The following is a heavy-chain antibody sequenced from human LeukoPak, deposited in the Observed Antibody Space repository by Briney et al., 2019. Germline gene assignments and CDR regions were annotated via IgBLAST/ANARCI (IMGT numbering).Heavy chain of an antibody. D-gene: IGHD5-12*01. J-gene: IGHJ4*02. CDR1: GFPFNNYV. Sequence: GGSLRFTCAASGFPFNNYVIHWVRLPPGKGLEWVAFFRYDGNHEYYADSVKGRFTFSRDNSKNTLFLQMDSLRTEDTAVYYCASRPTGFDWGPFDYWGQGTLVTVSS. CDR3: ASRPTGFDWGPFDY. CDR2: FRYDGNHE. V-gene: IGHV3-30*02.